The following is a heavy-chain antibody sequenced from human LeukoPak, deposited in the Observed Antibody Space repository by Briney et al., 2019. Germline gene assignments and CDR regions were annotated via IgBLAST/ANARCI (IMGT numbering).Heavy chain of an antibody. Sequence: GGSLRLSCAVSGFTFSSYNMNWVRQAPGKGLVWVSRINSDGSAANYADYVRGRFTISRDNAKNTLYLQMHSLTVEDTAVYYCARDLHVWGKGTTVTISS. CDR2: INSDGSAA. CDR1: GFTFSSYN. V-gene: IGHV3-74*01. CDR3: ARDLHV. J-gene: IGHJ6*04. D-gene: IGHD5/OR15-5a*01.